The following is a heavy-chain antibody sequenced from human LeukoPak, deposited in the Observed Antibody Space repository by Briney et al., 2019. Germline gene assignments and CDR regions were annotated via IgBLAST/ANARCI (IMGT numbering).Heavy chain of an antibody. CDR1: GFTFSSYW. V-gene: IGHV3-74*01. Sequence: GSLRLSCAASGFTFSSYWMHWVRQAPGKGLVWVSRINSDGSSTSYADSVKGRFTISRDNAKNTLYLQMNSLRAEDTAVYYCARDKYYVFWSGYPTNGMDVWGQGTTVTVSS. D-gene: IGHD3-3*01. J-gene: IGHJ6*02. CDR3: ARDKYYVFWSGYPTNGMDV. CDR2: INSDGSST.